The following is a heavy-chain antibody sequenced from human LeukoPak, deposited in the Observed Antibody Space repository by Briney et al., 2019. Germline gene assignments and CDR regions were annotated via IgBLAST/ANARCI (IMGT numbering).Heavy chain of an antibody. Sequence: SETLSLTCTVSGGSISSYYWSWIRQPAGKGLEWIGRIYTSGSTNYNPSLKSRVTMSVDTSKNQFSLKLSSVTAADTAVYYCAREDWYYYDSSGYYRFDYRGQGTLVTVSS. CDR3: AREDWYYYDSSGYYRFDY. D-gene: IGHD3-22*01. J-gene: IGHJ4*02. CDR2: IYTSGST. CDR1: GGSISSYY. V-gene: IGHV4-4*07.